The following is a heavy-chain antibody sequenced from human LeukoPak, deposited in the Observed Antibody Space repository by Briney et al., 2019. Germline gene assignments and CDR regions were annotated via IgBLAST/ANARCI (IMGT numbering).Heavy chain of an antibody. D-gene: IGHD3-22*01. CDR2: ISSSDTVI. J-gene: IGHJ4*02. CDR1: GYTFSDYS. Sequence: GGSPRLSCVASGYTFSDYSMKWVRQAPGKGLEWLSYISSSDTVIYYADSVKGRCTTSRDNAKSSLYLQMNSLRDEDTAVYYCARGGYYDTSAPFDYWGQRTLVTVSS. CDR3: ARGGYYDTSAPFDY. V-gene: IGHV3-48*02.